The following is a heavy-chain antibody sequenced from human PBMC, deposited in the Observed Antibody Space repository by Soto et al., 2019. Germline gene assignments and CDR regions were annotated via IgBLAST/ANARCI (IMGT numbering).Heavy chain of an antibody. J-gene: IGHJ4*02. D-gene: IGHD2-15*01. CDR1: GGTFSSYA. V-gene: IGHV1-69*13. Sequence: ASVKVSCKASGGTFSSYAISWVRQAPGQGLEWMGGIIPIFGTANYAQKFQGRVTITADESTSTAYMELSSLRSEDTAVYYCVREVTAYYFDYWGQGTLVTVSS. CDR2: IIPIFGTA. CDR3: VREVTAYYFDY.